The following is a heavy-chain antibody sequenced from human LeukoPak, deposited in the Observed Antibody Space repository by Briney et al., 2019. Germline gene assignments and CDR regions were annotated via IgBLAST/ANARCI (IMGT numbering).Heavy chain of an antibody. D-gene: IGHD1-26*01. CDR2: ISSSGSTI. J-gene: IGHJ4*02. CDR3: ARDPPSSWELLRDFDY. Sequence: GGSLRLSCAASGFTFSSYEMNWVRQAPGKGLEWVSYISSSGSTIYYADSVKGRFTISRDNAKNSLYLQMNSLRAEDTAVYYCARDPPSSWELLRDFDYGGQGTLVTVSS. CDR1: GFTFSSYE. V-gene: IGHV3-48*03.